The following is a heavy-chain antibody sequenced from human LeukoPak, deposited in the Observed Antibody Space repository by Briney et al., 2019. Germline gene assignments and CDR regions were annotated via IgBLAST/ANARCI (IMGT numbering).Heavy chain of an antibody. D-gene: IGHD1-26*01. V-gene: IGHV3-9*01. CDR1: GFTFDDYA. J-gene: IGHJ3*02. CDR2: ISWNSGTI. Sequence: GGSLRLSCAASGFTFDDYAMHWVRQAPGKGLEWVSGISWNSGTIGYADSVKGRFTISRDNAENSLYLQMNSLRAEDTALYYCTKGKSGTFYDAFDICGQGTMVTVSS. CDR3: TKGKSGTFYDAFDI.